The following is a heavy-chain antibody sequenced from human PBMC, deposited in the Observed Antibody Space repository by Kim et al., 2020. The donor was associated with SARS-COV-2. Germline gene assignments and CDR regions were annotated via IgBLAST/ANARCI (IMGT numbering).Heavy chain of an antibody. D-gene: IGHD4-17*01. J-gene: IGHJ4*02. CDR2: IYYSGST. CDR1: GGSISSGGYY. CDR3: ARPDYGDYGYFLDC. V-gene: IGHV4-31*03. Sequence: SETLSLTCTVSGGSISSGGYYWSWIRQPPGKGLEWIGYIYYSGSTYYNPSLKSRVTISVDTSKNQFSLKLSSVTAADTAVYYCARPDYGDYGYFLDCWGQRALVTVSS.